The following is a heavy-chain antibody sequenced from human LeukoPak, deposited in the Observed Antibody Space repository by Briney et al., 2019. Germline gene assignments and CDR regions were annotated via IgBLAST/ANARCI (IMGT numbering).Heavy chain of an antibody. CDR2: ISGSGGST. J-gene: IGHJ4*02. Sequence: GGSLRLSCAASGFTFSSYAMSWVRQAPGKGLEWVSAISGSGGSTYYADSVKGRFTISRDNSKNTLYLQMNSLRAEDTAVYYCANDRTAVSRYFDWLPPGGYWGQGTLVTVSS. CDR1: GFTFSSYA. V-gene: IGHV3-23*01. CDR3: ANDRTAVSRYFDWLPPGGY. D-gene: IGHD3-9*01.